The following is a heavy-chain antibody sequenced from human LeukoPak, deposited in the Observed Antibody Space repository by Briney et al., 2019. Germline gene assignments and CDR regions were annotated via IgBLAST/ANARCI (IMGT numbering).Heavy chain of an antibody. J-gene: IGHJ4*02. D-gene: IGHD2-21*01. CDR1: GGSFSGYY. CDR2: INHSGST. V-gene: IGHV4-34*01. Sequence: SETLSLTCAVYGGSFSGYYWSWIRQPPGKGPEWIGEINHSGSTNYNPSLKSRVTISVDTSKNQFSLKLSSVTAADTAVYYCARGRICDYWGQGTLVTVSS. CDR3: ARGRICDY.